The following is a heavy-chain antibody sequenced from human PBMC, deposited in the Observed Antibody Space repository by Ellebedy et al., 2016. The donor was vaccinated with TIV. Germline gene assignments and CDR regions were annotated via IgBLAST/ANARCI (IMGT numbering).Heavy chain of an antibody. D-gene: IGHD3-10*01. V-gene: IGHV3-48*04. CDR3: ARRSRGPPYYFDY. J-gene: IGHJ4*02. CDR1: GLTFSSHA. CDR2: ISGSGGMM. Sequence: PGGSLRLSCAASGLTFSSHAMSWVRQAPGKGLEWVSYISGSGGMMDHADSVKGRFTISRDNAKNSLYLQLNSLRAEDTAVYYCARRSRGPPYYFDYWGQGTLVTVSS.